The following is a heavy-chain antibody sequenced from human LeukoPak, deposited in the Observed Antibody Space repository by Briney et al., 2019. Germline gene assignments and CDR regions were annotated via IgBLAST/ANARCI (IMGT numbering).Heavy chain of an antibody. Sequence: GESLQISCQGSGSSFSTYWIAWVRQLPGKGLEWMGIIYPGDSDTRYSPSFQGQVTISADKSISNAYLQWSSLKASDTAMYYCARRVGSYEYFDYWGQGTLVTVSS. J-gene: IGHJ4*02. CDR3: ARRVGSYEYFDY. CDR1: GSSFSTYW. CDR2: IYPGDSDT. D-gene: IGHD1-26*01. V-gene: IGHV5-51*01.